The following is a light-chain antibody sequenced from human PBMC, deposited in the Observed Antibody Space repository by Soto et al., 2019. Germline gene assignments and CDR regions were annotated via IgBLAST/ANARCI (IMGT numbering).Light chain of an antibody. J-gene: IGLJ2*01. V-gene: IGLV2-14*01. CDR2: DVS. Sequence: SVLTQPAPLSGSPGQSITISCPGNSSDVGGYNYVSWYQQHPGKAPKLMIYDVSNRPSGVSNRFSGSKSGNTASLTISGLQAEDEADYYCSSYTSSSTLEGVFGGGTK. CDR1: SSDVGGYNY. CDR3: SSYTSSSTLEGV.